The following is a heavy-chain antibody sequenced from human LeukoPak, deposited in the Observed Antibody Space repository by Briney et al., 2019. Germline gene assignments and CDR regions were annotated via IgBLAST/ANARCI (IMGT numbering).Heavy chain of an antibody. CDR1: GFIFSNYW. D-gene: IGHD6-19*01. Sequence: GGSLRLSCAASGFIFSNYWMTWVRQTPEKGLEWVANIKSDGSEQYYVDSVKGRFSVSRDNTKNSLYLQMNSLRAEDTAVYYCARRLKVASTKGPDFWGQGTLVIVPS. J-gene: IGHJ4*02. CDR2: IKSDGSEQ. CDR3: ARRLKVASTKGPDF. V-gene: IGHV3-7*03.